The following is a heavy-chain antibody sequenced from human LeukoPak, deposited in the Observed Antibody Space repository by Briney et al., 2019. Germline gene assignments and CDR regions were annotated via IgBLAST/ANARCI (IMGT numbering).Heavy chain of an antibody. CDR1: GGSISSYY. J-gene: IGHJ4*02. CDR3: ARGSITIFGVVINLIDY. D-gene: IGHD3-3*01. CDR2: IYYSGST. Sequence: PSETLSLTCTVSGGSISSYYWSWIRQPPGKGLEWIGYIYYSGSTNYNPSLKSRVTISVDTSKNQFSLKLSSVTAADTAVYYCARGSITIFGVVINLIDYWGQGTLVTVSS. V-gene: IGHV4-59*08.